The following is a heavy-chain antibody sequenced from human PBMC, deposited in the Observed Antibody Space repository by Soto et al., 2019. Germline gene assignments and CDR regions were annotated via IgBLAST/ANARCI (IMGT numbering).Heavy chain of an antibody. D-gene: IGHD6-6*01. CDR1: GVSVTGDADF. J-gene: IGHJ6*02. CDR3: AKHKSRSSSVRPDRDV. CDR2: IFNSGQT. V-gene: IGHV4-39*01. Sequence: QLHLEESGPTLVRASGTLSLTCSVSGVSVTGDADFWGWIRQFPGQGLEWIGTIFNSGQTFYNEFFESRVTMSVDPSHNPFSLRLTSVPASDTAVYFCAKHKSRSSSVRPDRDVWGQGTKVTVPS.